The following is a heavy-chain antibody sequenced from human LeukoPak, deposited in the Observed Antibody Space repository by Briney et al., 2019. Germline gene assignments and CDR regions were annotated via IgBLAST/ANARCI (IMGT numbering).Heavy chain of an antibody. Sequence: PGGSLRLSCAASGFTFSSYAMSWVRQAPGKGLEWVSAISGSGGSTYYADSVKGRFTNSRDNSKNTLYLQMNSLRAEDTAVYYCAKVAHYYGSGSYYEYYFDYWGQGTLVTVSS. D-gene: IGHD3-10*01. CDR3: AKVAHYYGSGSYYEYYFDY. V-gene: IGHV3-23*01. CDR2: ISGSGGST. J-gene: IGHJ4*02. CDR1: GFTFSSYA.